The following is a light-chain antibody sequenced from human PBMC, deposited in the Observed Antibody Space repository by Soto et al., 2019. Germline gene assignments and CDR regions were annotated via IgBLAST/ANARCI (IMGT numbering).Light chain of an antibody. CDR2: SSS. J-gene: IGKJ4*01. CDR3: QQYGRSPLT. V-gene: IGKV3-20*01. Sequence: EIVMTQSPATLSVSPGERATLSCRASQSVSSNLAWYQQKPGQAPRLLIYSSSNRATGIPDRFSGGGSGTDFTLTISRLEPADFAVYYCQQYGRSPLTFGGGTKVDIK. CDR1: QSVSSN.